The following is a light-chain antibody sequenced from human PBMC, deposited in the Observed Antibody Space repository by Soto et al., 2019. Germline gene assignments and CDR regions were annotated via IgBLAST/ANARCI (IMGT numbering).Light chain of an antibody. Sequence: EVVMTQSPVTLSVSPGERAALSCRASQSVSSNLAWYQQKPGQAPRLLMSYASARATGIPARFSGSGSGTEFTLTISSLQSEDSAVYYCQQYNNWPLTFGEGTKVDNK. CDR2: YAS. CDR3: QQYNNWPLT. CDR1: QSVSSN. J-gene: IGKJ4*01. V-gene: IGKV3D-15*01.